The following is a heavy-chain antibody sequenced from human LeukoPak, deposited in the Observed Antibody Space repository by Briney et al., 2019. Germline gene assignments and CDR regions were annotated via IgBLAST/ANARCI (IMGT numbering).Heavy chain of an antibody. V-gene: IGHV4-4*02. J-gene: IGHJ6*02. CDR3: ARRGDSGSYYVPDYYYYYGMDV. Sequence: SETLSLTCAVSGGSISSSNWWSWVRQPPGKGLEWIGEIYHSGSTNYNPSLKSRVTISVDKSKNQFSLKLSSVTAADTAVYYCARRGDSGSYYVPDYYYYYGMDVWGQGTTVTVSS. CDR1: GGSISSSNW. D-gene: IGHD1-26*01. CDR2: IYHSGST.